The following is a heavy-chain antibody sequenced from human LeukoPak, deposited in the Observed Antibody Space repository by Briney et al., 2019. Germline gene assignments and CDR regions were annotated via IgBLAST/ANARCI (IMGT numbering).Heavy chain of an antibody. J-gene: IGHJ3*02. Sequence: PGGSLRLSCAASGFTFSSYEMNWVRQAPGKGLEWVSYVSSSGSTIYYADSVKGRFTISRDNSKNTLYLQMNSLRAEDTAVYYCAKDRGSWYERDAFDIWGQGTMVTVSS. D-gene: IGHD6-13*01. CDR2: VSSSGSTI. V-gene: IGHV3-48*03. CDR3: AKDRGSWYERDAFDI. CDR1: GFTFSSYE.